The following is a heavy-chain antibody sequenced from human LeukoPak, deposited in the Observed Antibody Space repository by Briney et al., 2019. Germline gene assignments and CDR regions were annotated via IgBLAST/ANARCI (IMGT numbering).Heavy chain of an antibody. Sequence: PGGSLRLSCAASGFTFSSYAMSWVRQAPGKGLEWVSAISGSDDSKTYYAASVKGRFTISRDNSKNTLYLQMNSLRSDDTAVYYCARTQTPEFGVGYYYYYMDVWGKGTTVTVSS. CDR3: ARTQTPEFGVGYYYYYMDV. V-gene: IGHV3-23*01. CDR2: ISGSDDSKT. J-gene: IGHJ6*03. CDR1: GFTFSSYA. D-gene: IGHD3-16*01.